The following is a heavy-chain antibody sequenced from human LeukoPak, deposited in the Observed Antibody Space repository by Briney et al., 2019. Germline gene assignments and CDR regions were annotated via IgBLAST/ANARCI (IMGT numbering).Heavy chain of an antibody. J-gene: IGHJ4*02. D-gene: IGHD2-21*02. Sequence: PSATLSLICAVSGGSISSGGYSWNWIRQPTGKGLEWIGYIYNSWSTSYNPSLKSRVTMSVDTSKSQFSLKLNSVTAADTAVYYCARGWGPAYCGGDCHRHFDYWGQGTLVTVSS. V-gene: IGHV4-30-4*07. CDR1: GGSISSGGYS. CDR3: ARGWGPAYCGGDCHRHFDY. CDR2: IYNSWST.